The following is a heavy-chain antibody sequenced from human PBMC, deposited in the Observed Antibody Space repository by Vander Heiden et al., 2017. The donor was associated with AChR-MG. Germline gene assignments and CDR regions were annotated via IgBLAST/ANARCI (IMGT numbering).Heavy chain of an antibody. CDR3: ARGGQRDAFDI. CDR1: GFTFSGYA. J-gene: IGHJ3*02. CDR2: MTGGGFGI. D-gene: IGHD3-10*01. Sequence: EVQLLESGGGLVQPGGSLRLSCAASGFTFSGYAMNWVRQAPGKGLEWVSAMTGGGFGIYYADSVKGRFTISRDNSKNTLYLQMNKMRVEDTAIYYCARGGQRDAFDIWGQGTMVTVSS. V-gene: IGHV3-23*01.